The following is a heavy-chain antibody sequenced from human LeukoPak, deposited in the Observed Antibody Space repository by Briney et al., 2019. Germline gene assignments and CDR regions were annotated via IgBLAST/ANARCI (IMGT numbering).Heavy chain of an antibody. CDR2: IYPGDSDT. D-gene: IGHD3-22*01. J-gene: IGHJ4*02. Sequence: GESLKISCKGSGYSFTSYWIGWVRQMPGKGLEWMGIIYPGDSDTRYSPSFQGQVTISADKSISTAYLQWSSLKASDTAMYYCARHAQDGYYDSSGYYFPAGYYFDYWGQGTLVTVSS. CDR3: ARHAQDGYYDSSGYYFPAGYYFDY. CDR1: GYSFTSYW. V-gene: IGHV5-51*01.